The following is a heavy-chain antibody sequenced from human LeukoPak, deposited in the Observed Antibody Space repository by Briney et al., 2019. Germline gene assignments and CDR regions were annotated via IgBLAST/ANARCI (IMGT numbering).Heavy chain of an antibody. Sequence: SETLSLTCTVSGGSISSGGYYWSWIRQHPGKGLEWIGYTYYSGSTYYNPSLKSRVTISVDTSKNQFSLKLSSVTAADTAVYYCARELDLGTRSHYFDYGGQGTLVTVSS. V-gene: IGHV4-31*03. CDR3: ARELDLGTRSHYFDY. J-gene: IGHJ4*02. CDR1: GGSISSGGYY. CDR2: TYYSGST.